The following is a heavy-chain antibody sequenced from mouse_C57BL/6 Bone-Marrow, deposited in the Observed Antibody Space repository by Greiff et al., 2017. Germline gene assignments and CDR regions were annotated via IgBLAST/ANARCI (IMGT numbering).Heavy chain of an antibody. Sequence: QVQLQQPGAELARPGASVKLSCKASGYTFTSYGISWVKQRTGQGLEWIGEIYPRSGNTYYNEKFKGKATLTADKSSSTAYMELLSLSSEDAAVXFCARVIPIAYWGQGTMVTVSA. J-gene: IGHJ3*01. CDR2: IYPRSGNT. CDR1: GYTFTSYG. CDR3: ARVIPIAY. V-gene: IGHV1-81*01.